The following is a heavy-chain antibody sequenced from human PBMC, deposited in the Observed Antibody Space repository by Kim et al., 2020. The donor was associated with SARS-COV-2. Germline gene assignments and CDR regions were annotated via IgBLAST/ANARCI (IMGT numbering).Heavy chain of an antibody. D-gene: IGHD2-15*01. V-gene: IGHV3-9*01. J-gene: IGHJ4*01. CDR2: ISWNSGNI. Sequence: GGSLRLSCVAFGFTFDDYAMHWVRQAPGKGLEWVSGISWNSGNIDYADSVKGRFTISRDNAKNSLYLQMNSLRAEATALYYCAKDYSGGGSIGGVGYWG. CDR1: GFTFDDYA. CDR3: AKDYSGGGSIGGVGY.